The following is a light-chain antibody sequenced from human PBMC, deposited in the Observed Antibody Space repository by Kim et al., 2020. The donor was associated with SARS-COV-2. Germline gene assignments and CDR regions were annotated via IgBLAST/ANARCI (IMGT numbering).Light chain of an antibody. CDR1: SSYVGGYNF. Sequence: GQSSPISCTGTSSYVGGYNFVSWYQQHPGKAPKLVIYDVTYRPSGVSNRFSGSKSANTASLTISGLQAEDGAVYYCSSYTSSTTWVFGGGTQLTVL. V-gene: IGLV2-14*03. CDR2: DVT. J-gene: IGLJ3*02. CDR3: SSYTSSTTWV.